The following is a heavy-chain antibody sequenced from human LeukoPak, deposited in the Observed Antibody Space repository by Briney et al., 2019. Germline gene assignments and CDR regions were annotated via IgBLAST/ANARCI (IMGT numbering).Heavy chain of an antibody. Sequence: GASVKVSCKASGGTFSSYAISWVRQAPGQGLEWMGGIIPIFGTANYALKFQGRVTITADESTSTAYMELSSLRSEDTAVYYCARGGRRYYDSSGYNWFGPWGQGTLVTVSS. CDR3: ARGGRRYYDSSGYNWFGP. J-gene: IGHJ5*02. CDR2: IIPIFGTA. D-gene: IGHD3-22*01. CDR1: GGTFSSYA. V-gene: IGHV1-69*13.